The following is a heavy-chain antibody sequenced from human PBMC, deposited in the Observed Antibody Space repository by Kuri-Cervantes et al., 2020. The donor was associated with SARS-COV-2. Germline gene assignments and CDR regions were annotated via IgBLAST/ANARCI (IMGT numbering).Heavy chain of an antibody. V-gene: IGHV3-74*01. CDR1: GFTFSAYW. CDR3: ARGDGMDV. CDR2: IDGDGTSI. J-gene: IGHJ6*02. Sequence: GESLKISCAASGFTFSAYWMHWVRHAPGKGLAWVSHIDGDGTSIGYADSVKGRFTISRDNAKGTLYLQMNSLRAEDTAMYYCARGDGMDVWGQGTTVTVSS.